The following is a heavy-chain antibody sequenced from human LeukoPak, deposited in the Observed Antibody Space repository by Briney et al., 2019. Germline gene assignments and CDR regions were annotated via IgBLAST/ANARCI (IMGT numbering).Heavy chain of an antibody. D-gene: IGHD6-19*01. Sequence: ASVKVSCKVSGHTLTELSMHWVRQAPGKGLEWMGGFDPEDGETIYAQKFQGRVTMTEDTSTDTAYMELSSLGSEDTAVYYCATAYSSGFNNWFDPWGQGTLVTVSS. J-gene: IGHJ5*02. CDR2: FDPEDGET. V-gene: IGHV1-24*01. CDR3: ATAYSSGFNNWFDP. CDR1: GHTLTELS.